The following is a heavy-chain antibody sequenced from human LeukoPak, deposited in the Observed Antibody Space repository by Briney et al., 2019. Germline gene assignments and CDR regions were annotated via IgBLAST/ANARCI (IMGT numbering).Heavy chain of an antibody. CDR3: ARVVLDLF. D-gene: IGHD6-6*01. V-gene: IGHV3-21*06. CDR2: ISSGSRRI. Sequence: PGGSLRLSCAASGFTFSSYAMGWVRQAPGKGLEWVSSISSGSRRIHYADSMRGRFTISRDNAKSSVYLQMHNLRVEDTATYFCARVVLDLFWGRGTLVTVSS. J-gene: IGHJ4*02. CDR1: GFTFSSYA.